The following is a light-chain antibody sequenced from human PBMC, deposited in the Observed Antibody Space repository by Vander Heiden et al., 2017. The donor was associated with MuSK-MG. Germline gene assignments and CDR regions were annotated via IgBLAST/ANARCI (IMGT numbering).Light chain of an antibody. CDR2: WAS. CDR3: QHHDSTPLFT. Sequence: DILMTQSPDSLAVSLGERATTNCKSSQSVLYSSNNQNYLAWYQQKPGQPPKLLIYWASTRESGVPDRFIGSWCGTDFTLTISSRHAADVAVYYCQHHDSTPLFTFGRGTKLEIK. J-gene: IGKJ2*01. V-gene: IGKV4-1*01. CDR1: QSVLYSSNNQNY.